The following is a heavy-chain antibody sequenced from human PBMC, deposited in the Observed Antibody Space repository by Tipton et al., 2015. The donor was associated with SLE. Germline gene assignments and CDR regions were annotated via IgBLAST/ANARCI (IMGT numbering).Heavy chain of an antibody. J-gene: IGHJ5*01. V-gene: IGHV4-59*11. CDR2: IYYSGNT. CDR1: GDSISGRF. Sequence: TLSLTCSVSGDSISGRFWSWIRQPPGKGLEWIGNIYYSGNTDYNPSLKSRVTISVDTSKNQFTLKLTSVTAADSAVYYCARGVIFKGFDSWGQGTLVTVSS. CDR3: ARGVIFKGFDS. D-gene: IGHD2/OR15-2a*01.